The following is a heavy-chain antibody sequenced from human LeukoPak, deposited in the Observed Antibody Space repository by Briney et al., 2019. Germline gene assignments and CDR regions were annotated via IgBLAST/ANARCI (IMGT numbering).Heavy chain of an antibody. CDR3: ARQFYGGDYGDYEGAFDI. D-gene: IGHD4-17*01. V-gene: IGHV5-51*01. J-gene: IGHJ3*02. CDR1: GYSFTSYW. CDR2: IYPGDSDT. Sequence: GESLKISCKGSGYSFTSYWIGWVRQMPGKGLEWMGIIYPGDSDTRYSPSFQGQVTISADKSISTAYLQWSSLKASDTAMYYCARQFYGGDYGDYEGAFDIWGQGTMVIVSS.